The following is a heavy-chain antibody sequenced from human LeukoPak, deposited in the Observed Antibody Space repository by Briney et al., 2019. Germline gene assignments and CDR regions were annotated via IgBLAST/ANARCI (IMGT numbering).Heavy chain of an antibody. V-gene: IGHV4-61*01. J-gene: IGHJ4*02. CDR2: IQYSGST. CDR1: GDSVSGISFY. CDR3: ARYYDRSGYWSTPHFDY. Sequence: SETLSLTCTVSGDSVSGISFYWSWIRQPPGKGLQYIGYIQYSGSTNYNPSLKSRVTISVNTSKNQFSLKLSSVTAADTAVYYCARYYDRSGYWSTPHFDYWGQGTLVTVSS. D-gene: IGHD3-22*01.